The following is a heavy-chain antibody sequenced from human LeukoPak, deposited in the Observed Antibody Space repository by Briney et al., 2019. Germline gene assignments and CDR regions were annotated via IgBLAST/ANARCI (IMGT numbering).Heavy chain of an antibody. CDR1: GFIFSSFW. D-gene: IGHD3-22*01. CDR2: IKPDGSLQ. J-gene: IGHJ4*02. V-gene: IGHV3-7*01. CDR3: ATSYDSSGCD. Sequence: GGSLRLSCTASGFIFSSFWMAWARQAPGKGLEWVANIKPDGSLQFYGDSVKGRFTISRDNAKNSLYLQMNNLRAEDTALYYCATSYDSSGCDWGQGTLVTVSS.